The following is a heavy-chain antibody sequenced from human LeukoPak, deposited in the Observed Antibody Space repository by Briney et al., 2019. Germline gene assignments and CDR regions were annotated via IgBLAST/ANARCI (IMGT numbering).Heavy chain of an antibody. CDR3: ANVDTAMGTFDH. Sequence: GGSLRLSCAASGFTFSSYGMHWVRQAPGKGLEWVAVISYDGSNKYYADSVKGRFTISRDNSKNTLYLQMNSLRAEDTAVYYCANVDTAMGTFDHWGQGTLVTVSS. CDR2: ISYDGSNK. V-gene: IGHV3-30*18. CDR1: GFTFSSYG. J-gene: IGHJ4*02. D-gene: IGHD5-18*01.